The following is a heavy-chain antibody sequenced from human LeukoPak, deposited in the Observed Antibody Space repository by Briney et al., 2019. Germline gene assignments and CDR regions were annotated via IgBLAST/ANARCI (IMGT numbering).Heavy chain of an antibody. D-gene: IGHD3-10*01. CDR1: GGSISSYY. CDR2: IYYSGST. CDR3: ARGWFGEFDFDY. Sequence: SETLSLTCAVYGGSISSYYWSWIRQPPGKGLEWIGYIYYSGSTNYNPSLKSRVTISVDTSKNQFSLKLSSVTAADTAVYYCARGWFGEFDFDYWGQGTLVTVSS. J-gene: IGHJ4*02. V-gene: IGHV4-59*01.